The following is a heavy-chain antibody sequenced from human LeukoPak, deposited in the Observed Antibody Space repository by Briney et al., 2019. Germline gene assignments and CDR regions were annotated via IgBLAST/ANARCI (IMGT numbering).Heavy chain of an antibody. Sequence: GGSLRLSCAASGFTFSSYEMNWVRQAPGKGLEWVSYISSSGSTIYYADSVKGRFTISRDNSKNTLYLQMNSLRAEDTAVYYCAKRYSSQSYYYYYYMDVRGKGTTVTISS. V-gene: IGHV3-48*03. D-gene: IGHD6-19*01. CDR2: ISSSGSTI. CDR3: AKRYSSQSYYYYYYMDV. CDR1: GFTFSSYE. J-gene: IGHJ6*03.